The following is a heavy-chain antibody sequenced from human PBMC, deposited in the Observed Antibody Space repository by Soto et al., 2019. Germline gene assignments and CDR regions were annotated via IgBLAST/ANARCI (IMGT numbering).Heavy chain of an antibody. J-gene: IGHJ6*02. Sequence: GGYLRLSCTTSGFTFNTYGMHWVLQAPGKGLEWVAIIWYDGSNKYYADSVKGRFTISRDNSKNTLYLQMNSLRAEDTALYYCARADCTGAYCYSWPFNYGVDVWGQGTTVTVSS. D-gene: IGHD2-15*01. CDR3: ARADCTGAYCYSWPFNYGVDV. CDR1: GFTFNTYG. V-gene: IGHV3-33*08. CDR2: IWYDGSNK.